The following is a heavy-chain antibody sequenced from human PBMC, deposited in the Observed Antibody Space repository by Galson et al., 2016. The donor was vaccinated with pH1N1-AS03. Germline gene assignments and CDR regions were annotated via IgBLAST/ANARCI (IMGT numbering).Heavy chain of an antibody. J-gene: IGHJ4*02. Sequence: QSGAEVKKAGEPLKISCRGSGYRFRTYWIGWVRQVPGRGLECMGIVYPDDSDVIYMSSFEGQVTISAAKSSGAAYLEWRILNVSDNGMYYCARLFGKGGRIDFWGQGTLVTVSS. CDR1: GYRFRTYW. CDR3: ARLFGKGGRIDF. CDR2: VYPDDSDV. V-gene: IGHV5-51*01. D-gene: IGHD1-14*01.